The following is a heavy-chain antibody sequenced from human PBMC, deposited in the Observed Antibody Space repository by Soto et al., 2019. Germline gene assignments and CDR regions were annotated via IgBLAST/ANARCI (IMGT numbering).Heavy chain of an antibody. D-gene: IGHD1-1*01. J-gene: IGHJ6*03. Sequence: QVQLQESGPGLVKPSETLSLTCTVSGGSISSYYWSWIRQPPGKGLEWIGYIYYSGSTNYNPSLKSRVTISVDTSKNQFSLKLSSVTAADTAVYYCARRVQGLVLTYYYYYYMDVWGKGTTVTVSS. CDR1: GGSISSYY. CDR3: ARRVQGLVLTYYYYYYMDV. V-gene: IGHV4-59*08. CDR2: IYYSGST.